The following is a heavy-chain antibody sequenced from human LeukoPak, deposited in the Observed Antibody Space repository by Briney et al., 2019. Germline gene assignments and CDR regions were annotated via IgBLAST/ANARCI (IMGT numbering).Heavy chain of an antibody. J-gene: IGHJ3*02. CDR3: AKEGGKRLGAFDI. D-gene: IGHD6-25*01. CDR1: GGTFSSYA. V-gene: IGHV3-23*01. Sequence: SCKASGGTFSSYAMSWVRQAPGKGLEWVSAISGSGGSTYYADSVKGRFTISRDNSKNTLYLQMNSLRAEDTAVYYCAKEGGKRLGAFDIWGQGTMVTVSS. CDR2: ISGSGGST.